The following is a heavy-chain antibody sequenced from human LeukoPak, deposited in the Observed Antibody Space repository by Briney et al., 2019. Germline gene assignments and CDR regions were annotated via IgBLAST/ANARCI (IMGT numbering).Heavy chain of an antibody. CDR2: IYTSGST. CDR1: GGSISSYY. CDR3: ARDHPSYDFWSGPPDY. D-gene: IGHD3-3*01. Sequence: ASETLSLTCTVSGGSISSYYWSWIRQPAGKGLEWIGRIYTSGSTNYNPSLKSRVTMSVDTSKNQFSLKLSSVTAADTAVYYCARDHPSYDFWSGPPDYWGQGTLVTVSS. J-gene: IGHJ4*02. V-gene: IGHV4-4*07.